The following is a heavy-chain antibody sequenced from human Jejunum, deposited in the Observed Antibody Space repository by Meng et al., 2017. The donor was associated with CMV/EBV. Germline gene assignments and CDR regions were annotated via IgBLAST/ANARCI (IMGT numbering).Heavy chain of an antibody. Sequence: ASRFCLPRSWMPWARPAQGQGLVCASRSNGDGRSTNSADSVRSRFTISRDNAMNTLYLQMNSLRVEDTAVYYCARGARGGSYRFDFWGHGTLVTVSS. V-gene: IGHV3-74*01. J-gene: IGHJ4*01. D-gene: IGHD1-26*01. CDR1: RFCLPRSW. CDR2: SNGDGRST. CDR3: ARGARGGSYRFDF.